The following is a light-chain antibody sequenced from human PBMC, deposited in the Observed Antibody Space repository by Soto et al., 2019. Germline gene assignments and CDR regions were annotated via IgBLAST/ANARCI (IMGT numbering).Light chain of an antibody. CDR1: HSVRSD. J-gene: IGKJ5*01. Sequence: EIVISVSPATLSVSTGDRVTLSCTASHSVRSDSAWYQQKPGQAPRLLFFGASTRATGIPAKFSGSGFGTDFTLTISFLEPADSAVYYCQQRNSWPITFGQGTRLEIK. CDR2: GAS. CDR3: QQRNSWPIT. V-gene: IGKV3D-15*01.